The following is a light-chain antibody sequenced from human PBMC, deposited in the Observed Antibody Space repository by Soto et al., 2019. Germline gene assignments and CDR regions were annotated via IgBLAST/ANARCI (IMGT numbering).Light chain of an antibody. CDR2: HGS. CDR3: QQSYSLPAT. CDR1: LSISTW. J-gene: IGKJ1*01. Sequence: DIQMTQSPSSVSASIGDTVTVTCRASLSISTWLAWYQQKPGAAPKLLIYHGSTLQTAVPSRFSGSGSGTDFTLTIDSLQPEDFATFYCQQSYSLPATFGQGTKVDI. V-gene: IGKV1-12*01.